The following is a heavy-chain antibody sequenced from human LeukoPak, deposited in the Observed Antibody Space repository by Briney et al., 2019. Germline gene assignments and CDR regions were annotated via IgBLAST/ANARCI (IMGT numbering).Heavy chain of an antibody. Sequence: SSETLSLTCTVSGGSISSYYWSWIRQPAGKGLEWIGRIYTSGSTTYNPSLKSRVTMSVDTSKNQFSLKLSSVTAADTAVYYCARDYCSSTSCPFDYWGQGTLVTVSS. J-gene: IGHJ4*02. D-gene: IGHD2-2*01. CDR3: ARDYCSSTSCPFDY. CDR1: GGSISSYY. V-gene: IGHV4-4*07. CDR2: IYTSGST.